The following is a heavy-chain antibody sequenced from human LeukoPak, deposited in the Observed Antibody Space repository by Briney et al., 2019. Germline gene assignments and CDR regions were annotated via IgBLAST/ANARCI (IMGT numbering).Heavy chain of an antibody. J-gene: IGHJ4*02. V-gene: IGHV1-2*02. D-gene: IGHD3-9*01. CDR3: ARGHDNTGYNYFDY. CDR2: INPNSGDS. CDR1: GYTFTDYY. Sequence: ASVKVSCKASGYTFTDYYIHWVRQAPGQGLERLGWINPNSGDSNYAQKFQGRVTMTRDTSINTTFMDLSSLTSDDTAVYYCARGHDNTGYNYFDYWGQGTLVSVSS.